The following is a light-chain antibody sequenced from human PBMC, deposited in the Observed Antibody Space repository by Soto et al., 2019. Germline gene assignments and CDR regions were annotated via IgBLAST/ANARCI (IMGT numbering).Light chain of an antibody. J-gene: IGKJ4*01. CDR2: AAS. V-gene: IGKV1D-12*01. CDR1: QGISDW. Sequence: DIQMTQSPSSVSASVGDSVTITCRASQGISDWLAWYQQKPGEAPKLLIYAASRLHSGVPSRFSGSGSGTDFTLTISSLQPEDFASYYGQQADSFPLTFGGGTKVEIK. CDR3: QQADSFPLT.